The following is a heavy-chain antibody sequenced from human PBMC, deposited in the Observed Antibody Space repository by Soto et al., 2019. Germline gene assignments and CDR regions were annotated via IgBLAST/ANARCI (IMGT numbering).Heavy chain of an antibody. CDR3: AKARVIRYFDSWMDV. D-gene: IGHD3-9*01. Sequence: GGSMRLSCAASGFTFSSYGMHWVRQAPGKGLEWVAVISYDGSNKYYADSVKGRFTISRDNSKNTLYLQMNSLRAEDTAVYYCAKARVIRYFDSWMDVRGQGATVTVYS. J-gene: IGHJ6*02. V-gene: IGHV3-30*18. CDR2: ISYDGSNK. CDR1: GFTFSSYG.